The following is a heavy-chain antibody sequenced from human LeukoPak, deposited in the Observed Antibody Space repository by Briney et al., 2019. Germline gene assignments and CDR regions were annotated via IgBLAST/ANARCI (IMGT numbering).Heavy chain of an antibody. CDR2: ISSTTNYI. CDR3: ARVGYCSSSTCRNYFDY. J-gene: IGHJ4*02. V-gene: IGHV3-21*01. CDR1: GFPISGYS. Sequence: GGSLRLSCAASGFPISGYSMNWVRQAPGKGLEWVSSISSTTNYIYYADSVKGRFTISRDNARNSLYLQMNSLRAEDTAVYYCARVGYCSSSTCRNYFDYWGQGTLVTVSS. D-gene: IGHD2-2*01.